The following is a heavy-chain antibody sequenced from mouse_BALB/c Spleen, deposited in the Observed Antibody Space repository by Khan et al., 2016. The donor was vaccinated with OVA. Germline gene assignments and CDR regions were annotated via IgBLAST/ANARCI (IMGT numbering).Heavy chain of an antibody. Sequence: QIQLVQSGPELKKPGETVKISCKASGYTFTNYGMNWVKQAPGKGLKWMGWINTNTGEPTYAEEFKGRFAFSLETSASTAYLQINNLKNEDTATYFCARPSTTGAWFAYWGQGTLVTVSA. D-gene: IGHD2-1*01. CDR2: INTNTGEP. CDR3: ARPSTTGAWFAY. CDR1: GYTFTNYG. J-gene: IGHJ3*01. V-gene: IGHV9-3*02.